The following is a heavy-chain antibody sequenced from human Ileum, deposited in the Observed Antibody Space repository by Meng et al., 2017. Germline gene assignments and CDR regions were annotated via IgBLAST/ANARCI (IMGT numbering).Heavy chain of an antibody. CDR3: ARIGFCSGRSCYGFFDY. D-gene: IGHD2-15*01. V-gene: IGHV4-31*01. CDR1: GDSISSGGYY. CDR2: IYSSGGT. Sequence: QVQLQESGPGLVKPSQTLSLTCTVSGDSISSGGYYWTWIRQHPGKGLEWIGYIYSSGGTYYTPSLKSLVTISLDTSKNQFSLRLSSVTAADTAVYYCARIGFCSGRSCYGFFDYWGQGTLVTVSS. J-gene: IGHJ4*02.